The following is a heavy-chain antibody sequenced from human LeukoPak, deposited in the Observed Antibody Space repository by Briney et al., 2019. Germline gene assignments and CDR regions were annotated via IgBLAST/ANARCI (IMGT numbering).Heavy chain of an antibody. V-gene: IGHV3-21*04. CDR2: ISSSGSDT. CDR1: GFTFRNYR. Sequence: GGSLRLSCAASGFTFRNYRMNWVRQAPGKGLEWVSSISSSGSDTYYADSLEGRFTISRDNASNSLFLQMNSLSDDDTALYYCARAPRDCPGDCYTGYYDIWGRGTPVTVSS. CDR3: ARAPRDCPGDCYTGYYDI. J-gene: IGHJ4*02. D-gene: IGHD2-21*02.